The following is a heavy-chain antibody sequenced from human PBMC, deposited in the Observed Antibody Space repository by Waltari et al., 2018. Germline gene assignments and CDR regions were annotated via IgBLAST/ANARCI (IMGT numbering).Heavy chain of an antibody. CDR3: ASPYCPDGVCYSSWFDP. CDR1: GHTFTGQS. Sequence: QVHLVQSGAEVKKPGASVKVSCKASGHTFTGQSLHCVRQAPGHGLEWLGDVKPDSGGTKYAQKFQGRVTRTRYTSSNAAYMELSSLRSDDAAVYYCASPYCPDGVCYSSWFDPWGQGTLVTVSS. V-gene: IGHV1-2*02. D-gene: IGHD2-8*01. J-gene: IGHJ5*02. CDR2: VKPDSGGT.